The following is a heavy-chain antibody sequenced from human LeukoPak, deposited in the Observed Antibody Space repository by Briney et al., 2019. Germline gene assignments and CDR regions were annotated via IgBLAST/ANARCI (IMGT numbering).Heavy chain of an antibody. CDR3: ARKGDSSGYYFY. J-gene: IGHJ4*02. V-gene: IGHV3-48*02. D-gene: IGHD3-22*01. Sequence: GGSLRLPCAASGFTFSSYSMNWVRQAPGKGLEWVSYISSSSSTIYYADSVKGRFATSRDNAKNSLYLQMNSLRDEDTAVYYCARKGDSSGYYFYWGQGTLVTVSS. CDR2: ISSSSSTI. CDR1: GFTFSSYS.